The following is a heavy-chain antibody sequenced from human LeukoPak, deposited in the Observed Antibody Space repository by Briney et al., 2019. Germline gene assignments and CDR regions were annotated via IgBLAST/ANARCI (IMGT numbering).Heavy chain of an antibody. CDR1: GFTFSSYA. Sequence: GGSLRLSCAASGFTFSSYAMHWVRQAPGKGLEWVAVISYDGSNKYYADSVKGRFTISRDNAKNTLYLQMNSLRAEDTAVYYCVRFSEEVIGIYYYYYMDVWGKGTTVAVSS. D-gene: IGHD3-16*02. V-gene: IGHV3-30-3*01. J-gene: IGHJ6*03. CDR2: ISYDGSNK. CDR3: VRFSEEVIGIYYYYYMDV.